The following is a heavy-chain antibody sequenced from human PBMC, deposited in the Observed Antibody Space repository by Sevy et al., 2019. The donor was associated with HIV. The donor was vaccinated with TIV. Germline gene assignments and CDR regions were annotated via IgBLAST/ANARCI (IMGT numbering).Heavy chain of an antibody. CDR2: IKQDGSEK. CDR1: GFNFSSYW. Sequence: GGSLRLSCAASGFNFSSYWMSWVRQAPGKGLEWVANIKQDGSEKYYVDSVKGRFTISRDNAKNALYLQMNSLRAEDTAVYYCARENPSSWYDYWGQGPLVTVSS. CDR3: ARENPSSWYDY. J-gene: IGHJ4*02. D-gene: IGHD6-13*01. V-gene: IGHV3-7*01.